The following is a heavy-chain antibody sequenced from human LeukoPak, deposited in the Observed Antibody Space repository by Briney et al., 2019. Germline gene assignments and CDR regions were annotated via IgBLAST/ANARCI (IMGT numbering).Heavy chain of an antibody. CDR2: ISGSGGST. D-gene: IGHD4-23*01. CDR3: AREGSDYGGNYNHYYYYYMDV. V-gene: IGHV3-23*01. J-gene: IGHJ6*03. CDR1: GFTFSSYA. Sequence: GGSLRLSCAASGFTFSSYAMSWVRQAPGKGLEWVSAISGSGGSTYYADSVKGRFTISRDNSKNTLYLQMNSLRAEDTAVYYCAREGSDYGGNYNHYYYYYMDVWGKGTTVTVSS.